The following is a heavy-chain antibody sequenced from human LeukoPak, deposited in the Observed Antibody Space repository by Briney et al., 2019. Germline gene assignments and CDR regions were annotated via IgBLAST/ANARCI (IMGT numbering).Heavy chain of an antibody. Sequence: SETLSLTCTASGGSISSYYWNWIRQPAGKGLEWIGRIHTSGSTNYNPSLKSRVTMSVDTSKNKFSLKLSSVTAADTAVYYCARVICSGGSCRFDYWGQGTLVTVSS. J-gene: IGHJ4*02. V-gene: IGHV4-4*07. CDR1: GGSISSYY. D-gene: IGHD2-15*01. CDR2: IHTSGST. CDR3: ARVICSGGSCRFDY.